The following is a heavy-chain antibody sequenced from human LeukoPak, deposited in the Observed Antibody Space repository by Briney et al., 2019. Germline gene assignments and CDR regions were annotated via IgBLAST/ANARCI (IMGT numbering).Heavy chain of an antibody. CDR2: IYYSGTT. V-gene: IGHV4-59*01. CDR3: ARVLEGGRYFDWLFLFDY. J-gene: IGHJ4*02. D-gene: IGHD3-9*01. CDR1: GGSINTYY. Sequence: KPSETLSLTCTVSGGSINTYYWNWIRQPPGKGLEWIGFIYYSGTTNYNPSLKSRVRMSVDTSKNQFSLKLSSVTAADTAVYYCARVLEGGRYFDWLFLFDYWGQGTLVTVSS.